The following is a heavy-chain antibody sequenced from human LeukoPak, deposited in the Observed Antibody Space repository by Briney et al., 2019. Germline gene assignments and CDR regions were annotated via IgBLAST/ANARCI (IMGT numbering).Heavy chain of an antibody. Sequence: GGSLRLSCAASGFTFSSYAMSWVRQAPGKGLEWVSAISGSGGSTYYADSVKGRFTISRDNSKSTLYLQMNSLRAEDTAVYYCASRITMIVVVKEHYWGQGTLVTVSS. CDR3: ASRITMIVVVKEHY. V-gene: IGHV3-23*01. CDR1: GFTFSSYA. J-gene: IGHJ4*02. CDR2: ISGSGGST. D-gene: IGHD3-22*01.